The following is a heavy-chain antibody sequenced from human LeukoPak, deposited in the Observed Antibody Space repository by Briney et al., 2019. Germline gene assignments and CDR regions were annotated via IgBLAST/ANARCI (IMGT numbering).Heavy chain of an antibody. CDR2: IRGSGVNT. V-gene: IGHV3-23*01. CDR3: AKDIYYDSSGYF. D-gene: IGHD3-22*01. Sequence: GGSLRLSCAASGFTFSNYAMSWVRQAPGKGLEWVSAIRGSGVNTHYADSVKGRFTISRDNSKNTLYLQMNSLRAEDTAVYYCAKDIYYDSSGYFWGQGTLVTVSA. CDR1: GFTFSNYA. J-gene: IGHJ4*02.